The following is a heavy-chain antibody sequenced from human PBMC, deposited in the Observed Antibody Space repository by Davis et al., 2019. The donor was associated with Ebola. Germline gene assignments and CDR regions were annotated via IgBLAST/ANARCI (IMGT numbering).Heavy chain of an antibody. V-gene: IGHV3-21*01. CDR1: GFTFSSYS. J-gene: IGHJ4*02. Sequence: GESLKISCAASGFTFSSYSMNWVRQAPGKGLEWVSSISSSSSYIYYADSVKGRFTISRDNSKNTLYLQMNSLRAEDTAMYFCARAPLVTRTRYFDYWGLGTLVTVSS. D-gene: IGHD2-21*02. CDR2: ISSSSSYI. CDR3: ARAPLVTRTRYFDY.